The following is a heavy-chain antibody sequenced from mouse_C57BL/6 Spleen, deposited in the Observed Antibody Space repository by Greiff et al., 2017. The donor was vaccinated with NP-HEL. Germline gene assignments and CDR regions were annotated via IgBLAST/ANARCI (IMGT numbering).Heavy chain of an antibody. CDR3: ARQMDGYYYFDY. D-gene: IGHD2-3*01. V-gene: IGHV5-6*01. Sequence: EVQGVESGGDLVKPGGSLKLSCAASGFTFSSYGMSWVRQTPDKRLEWVATISSGGSYTNYPDSVKGRFTISRDNAKNTLYLQMSSLKSEDTAMYYWARQMDGYYYFDYWGQGTTLTVSS. J-gene: IGHJ2*01. CDR1: GFTFSSYG. CDR2: ISSGGSYT.